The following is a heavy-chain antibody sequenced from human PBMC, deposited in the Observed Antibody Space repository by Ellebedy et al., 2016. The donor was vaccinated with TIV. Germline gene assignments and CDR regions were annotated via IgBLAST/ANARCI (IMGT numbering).Heavy chain of an antibody. V-gene: IGHV4-4*07. CDR1: GGSIRSYY. D-gene: IGHD3-22*01. Sequence: SETLSLXXTVSGGSIRSYYWSWIRQPAGKGLEWIGRMYSSGSTKYNPSLESRVTMSVDTSKNQFFLKLSSVTAANTAVYYCVRGPYDGTGYYYPYWGQGAQVTVSS. J-gene: IGHJ4*02. CDR3: VRGPYDGTGYYYPY. CDR2: MYSSGST.